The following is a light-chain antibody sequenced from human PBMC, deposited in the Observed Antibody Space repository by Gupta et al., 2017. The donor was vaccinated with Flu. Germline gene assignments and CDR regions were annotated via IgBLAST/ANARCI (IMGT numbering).Light chain of an antibody. CDR2: DVT. Sequence: QSALTQPASVSGSPGQSITISCPGTSSDVGRSDSVSWYQQHPDKAPKLIIFDVTKRPSGVSSRFSGSKSGNTASLTISGLQAEDETDYYCSSYTSGSTFYVFGTGTKVTVL. CDR3: SSYTSGSTFYV. V-gene: IGLV2-14*01. CDR1: SSDVGRSDS. J-gene: IGLJ1*01.